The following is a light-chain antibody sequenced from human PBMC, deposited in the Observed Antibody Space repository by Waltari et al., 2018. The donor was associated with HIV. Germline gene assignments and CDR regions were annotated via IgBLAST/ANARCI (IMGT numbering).Light chain of an antibody. J-gene: IGLJ2*01. CDR2: DNN. V-gene: IGLV1-51*01. CDR1: SSNIGSTY. CDR3: ATWDSSLSAVV. Sequence: QSVLTQPPSVSAAPGQQATISCSGSSSNIGSTYVSCYHQLPGTAPKSLISDNNNRPSGIPDRFSGSKDGTSATLGITGLQTGDEADYYCATWDSSLSAVVFGGGTKLTVL.